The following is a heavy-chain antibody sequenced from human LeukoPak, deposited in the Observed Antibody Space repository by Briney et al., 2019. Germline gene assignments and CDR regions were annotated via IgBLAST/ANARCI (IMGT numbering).Heavy chain of an antibody. D-gene: IGHD3-22*01. CDR3: AKGGDDSSGYYPGDY. J-gene: IGHJ4*02. V-gene: IGHV3-23*01. CDR2: ISGSGGST. Sequence: GGSLRLSCAASGFTFSSYAMSWVRQAPGKGLEWVSAISGSGGSTYCADSVKGRFTISRDNSKNTLYLQMNSLRAEDTAVYYCAKGGDDSSGYYPGDYWGQGTLVTVSS. CDR1: GFTFSSYA.